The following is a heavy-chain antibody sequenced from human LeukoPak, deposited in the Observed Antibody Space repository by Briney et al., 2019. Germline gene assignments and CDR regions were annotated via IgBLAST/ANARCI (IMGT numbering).Heavy chain of an antibody. Sequence: GGSLRLSCAASGFTFSSYGMSWVRQAPGKGLEWVSYISSSSGYIYYADSVKGRFTISRDNAKNSLYLQMNSLRAEDTAVYYCARGVELTGYSDYWGRGTLVTVSS. CDR2: ISSSSGYI. CDR1: GFTFSSYG. D-gene: IGHD3-9*01. CDR3: ARGVELTGYSDY. J-gene: IGHJ4*02. V-gene: IGHV3-21*01.